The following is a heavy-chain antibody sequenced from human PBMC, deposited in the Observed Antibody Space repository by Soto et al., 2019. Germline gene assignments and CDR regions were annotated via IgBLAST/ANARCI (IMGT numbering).Heavy chain of an antibody. CDR3: ARLKGAFLISTYNWFDP. V-gene: IGHV4-39*01. D-gene: IGHD2-2*01. J-gene: IGHJ5*02. CDR2: IYYSWTT. CDR1: GDSIYTSRYY. Sequence: SETLSVTCTFSGDSIYTSRYYWGWILQPPGKGLEWIGCIYYSWTTYYNPSLKSRVTISADTSKNQFSLELSSVTAADTAFYYCARLKGAFLISTYNWFDPWGQGTLVT.